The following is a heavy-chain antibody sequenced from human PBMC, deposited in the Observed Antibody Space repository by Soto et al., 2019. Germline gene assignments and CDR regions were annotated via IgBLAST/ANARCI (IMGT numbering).Heavy chain of an antibody. Sequence: GGSLRLSCAASGFTFSTYWMHWVRQVPGKGLVWVSRINGDATNTIYADSVKGRFTISRDNAKNSLYLQMNSLRAEDTAVYYCARDWDSSGWYSFWFDPWGQGTLVTVSS. D-gene: IGHD6-19*01. CDR2: INGDATNT. CDR1: GFTFSTYW. CDR3: ARDWDSSGWYSFWFDP. V-gene: IGHV3-74*01. J-gene: IGHJ5*02.